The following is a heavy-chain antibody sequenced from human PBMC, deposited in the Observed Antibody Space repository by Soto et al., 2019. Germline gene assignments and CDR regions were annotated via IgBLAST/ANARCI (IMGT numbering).Heavy chain of an antibody. D-gene: IGHD6-19*01. Sequence: QVQLVESGGGVVQPGRSLRLSCAASGFTFSSYDMHWVRQAPGKGLEWVAIISYDGSNKYYADSVKGRFTISRDNSKNTLYLQMNSLRGEDTAVYYCARGYSSSSAALDYWGQGTLVTVS. CDR1: GFTFSSYD. J-gene: IGHJ4*02. CDR2: ISYDGSNK. V-gene: IGHV3-30-3*01. CDR3: ARGYSSSSAALDY.